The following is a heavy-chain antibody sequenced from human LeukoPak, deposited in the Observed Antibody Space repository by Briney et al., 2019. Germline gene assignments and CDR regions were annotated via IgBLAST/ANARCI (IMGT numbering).Heavy chain of an antibody. CDR1: GFTFRSYA. V-gene: IGHV3-30*04. Sequence: GGSLRLSCAASGFTFRSYAIHWVRQAPGKGLEWVAIISYDGSNKYYADSVKGRFTISRDNSKNTLYLQMNSLRAEDTAIYYCARPPHSCSSTSCYSQYWGQGTLVSVSS. CDR2: ISYDGSNK. J-gene: IGHJ4*02. D-gene: IGHD2-2*01. CDR3: ARPPHSCSSTSCYSQY.